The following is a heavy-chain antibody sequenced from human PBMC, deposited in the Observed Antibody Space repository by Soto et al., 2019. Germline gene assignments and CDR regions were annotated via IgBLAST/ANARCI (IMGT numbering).Heavy chain of an antibody. CDR1: GDTFSSYA. Sequence: QVQLVQSGAEVKKPGSSVKVSCKASGDTFSSYAISWVRQAPGQGLEWMGGIIPIFGTANYAQKFQGRVTITADKSTSTAYMELSSLRSEDTAMYYCARRGNYYDSSLRAFDIWGQGTMVTVSS. J-gene: IGHJ3*02. CDR2: IIPIFGTA. CDR3: ARRGNYYDSSLRAFDI. V-gene: IGHV1-69*06. D-gene: IGHD3-22*01.